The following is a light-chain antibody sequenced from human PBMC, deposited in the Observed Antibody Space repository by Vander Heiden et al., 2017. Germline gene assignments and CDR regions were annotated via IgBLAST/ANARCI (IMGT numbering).Light chain of an antibody. CDR3: QQYDSFPLT. Sequence: AIWMPQSPSLLSASTGDRVTISCRMSQGISNYLAWYQQKPGKAPELLIYAASTLQSGVPSRFSGSGSGTDFTLTISYLQSEDFATYYCQQYDSFPLTFGGGTKVEIK. J-gene: IGKJ4*01. CDR2: AAS. V-gene: IGKV1D-8*02. CDR1: QGISNY.